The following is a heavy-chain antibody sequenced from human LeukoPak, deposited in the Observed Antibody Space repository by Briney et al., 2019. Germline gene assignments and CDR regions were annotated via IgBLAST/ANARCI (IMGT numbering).Heavy chain of an antibody. Sequence: PSETLSLTCAVYGGSFSGYYWSWIRQPPGKGLEWIGEINHSGSTNYNPSLKSRVTISVDTSKNQFSLKLSSVTAADTAVYYCARRPPYNSANWSDPWGQGTLVTVSS. D-gene: IGHD6-25*01. CDR3: ARRPPYNSANWSDP. CDR2: INHSGST. V-gene: IGHV4-34*01. CDR1: GGSFSGYY. J-gene: IGHJ5*02.